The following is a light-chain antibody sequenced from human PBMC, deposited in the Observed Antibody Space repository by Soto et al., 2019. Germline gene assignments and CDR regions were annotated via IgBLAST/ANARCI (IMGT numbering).Light chain of an antibody. CDR2: RNN. J-gene: IGLJ2*01. CDR1: SSNIGSEY. CDR3: LLYYGAAVV. V-gene: IGLV1-47*01. Sequence: QSVLTQPPSASGTPGQRVTISCSGSSSNIGSEYVVWYQHLPGTAPKLLIYRNNQRPSGVPDRFAGSKSGTSASLAISGLRSEDEADYYCLLYYGAAVVFGGGTKLTVL.